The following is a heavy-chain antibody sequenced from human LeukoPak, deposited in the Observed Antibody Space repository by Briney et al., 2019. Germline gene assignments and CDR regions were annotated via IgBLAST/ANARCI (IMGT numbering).Heavy chain of an antibody. D-gene: IGHD5-12*01. V-gene: IGHV4-59*08. CDR1: GGSIISYY. CDR2: ILYSGTT. Sequence: PSETLSLTCTVSGGSIISYYWSWIRQPPGKGLEWIGYILYSGTTNSNPSLKSRVTISVDTSKNQISLKLSSVTAADTAVYYCARMGGYSGYATHWGQGTLVTVSS. J-gene: IGHJ4*02. CDR3: ARMGGYSGYATH.